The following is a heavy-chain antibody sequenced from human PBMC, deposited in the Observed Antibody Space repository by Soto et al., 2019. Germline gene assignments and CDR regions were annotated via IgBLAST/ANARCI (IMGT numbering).Heavy chain of an antibody. D-gene: IGHD5-18*01. CDR1: GYTFTSYY. J-gene: IGHJ4*02. CDR2: INPSGGST. CDR3: ARDGPSAMALDY. Sequence: ASVEVSCKASGYTFTSYYMHWVRQAPGQGLEWMGIINPSGGSTSYAQRFQGRVTMTRDTSTSTVYMELSSLRSEDTAVYYCARDGPSAMALDYWGQGTLVTVS. V-gene: IGHV1-46*01.